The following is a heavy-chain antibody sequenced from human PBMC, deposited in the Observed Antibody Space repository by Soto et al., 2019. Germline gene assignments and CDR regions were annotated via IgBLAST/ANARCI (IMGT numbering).Heavy chain of an antibody. CDR3: ARREIQRPIDY. Sequence: SETLSVTCAVSGYTISSSNWWGWIRQPPGKGLEWIGYIYYSGTTYYNPSLKSRVTMSVHTSKNQFSLKLTSVTAVVTAVYYCARREIQRPIDYWGKGTLVTVS. V-gene: IGHV4-28*01. CDR1: GYTISSSNW. CDR2: IYYSGTT. D-gene: IGHD1-26*01. J-gene: IGHJ4*02.